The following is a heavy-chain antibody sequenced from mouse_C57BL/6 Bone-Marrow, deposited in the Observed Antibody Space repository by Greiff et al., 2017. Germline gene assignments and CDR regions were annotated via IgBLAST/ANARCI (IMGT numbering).Heavy chain of an antibody. J-gene: IGHJ3*01. Sequence: QVQLQQSGAELARPGASVKLSCKASGYTFTSYGISWVKQRTGQGLEWIGEIYPRSGNTYYNEKFKGKATLTADKSSSTAYMELRSLTSEDSAVYFCARSYYYEPFAYWGQGTRVTVSA. V-gene: IGHV1-81*01. CDR1: GYTFTSYG. D-gene: IGHD2-4*01. CDR2: IYPRSGNT. CDR3: ARSYYYEPFAY.